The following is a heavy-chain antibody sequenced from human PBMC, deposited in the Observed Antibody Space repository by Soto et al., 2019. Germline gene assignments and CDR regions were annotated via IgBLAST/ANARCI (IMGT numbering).Heavy chain of an antibody. CDR1: GYTFTSYD. CDR3: ARGSRDCSSTSCYTFDY. J-gene: IGHJ4*02. D-gene: IGHD2-2*02. V-gene: IGHV1-8*01. Sequence: QVQLVQSGAEVKKPGASVKVSCKASGYTFTSYDINWVRQATGQGLEWMGWMNPNSGNTGYAQKFQGRVTMTRNTSISTAYMELSSLRSEDTAVYYCARGSRDCSSTSCYTFDYWGQGTLVTVSS. CDR2: MNPNSGNT.